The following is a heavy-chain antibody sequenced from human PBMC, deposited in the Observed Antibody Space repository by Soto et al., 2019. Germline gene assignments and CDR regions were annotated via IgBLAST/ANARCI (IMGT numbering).Heavy chain of an antibody. D-gene: IGHD3-3*01. J-gene: IGHJ5*02. V-gene: IGHV4-31*03. CDR3: ARDPRSAYYYDP. Sequence: PSETLSLTCTVSGGSVSSGSYYWGWIRQHPGRGLEWIGYIYYTGKTYSNPSLKSRLAISDDTYNNQFSLKLTAVTAADTAVYYSARDPRSAYYYDPWGQGT. CDR2: IYYTGKT. CDR1: GGSVSSGSYY.